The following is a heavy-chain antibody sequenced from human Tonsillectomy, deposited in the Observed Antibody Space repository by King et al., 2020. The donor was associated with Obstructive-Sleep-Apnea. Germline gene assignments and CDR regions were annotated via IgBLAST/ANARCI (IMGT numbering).Heavy chain of an antibody. V-gene: IGHV4-31*03. CDR3: ARTYTSAIYYHFLGY. CDR1: GASIDSGGYL. CDR2: IHYTGIT. J-gene: IGHJ4*02. Sequence: QLQESGPGLVKPSQTLSLSCTVSGASIDSGGYLWTWIRQRPGQGLEWIGHIHYTGITSYSPSLRSRLKISVDTSRNQFSLELTSVTAADTAVYFCARTYTSAIYYHFLGYWGQGTLVTVSS. D-gene: IGHD3-10*01.